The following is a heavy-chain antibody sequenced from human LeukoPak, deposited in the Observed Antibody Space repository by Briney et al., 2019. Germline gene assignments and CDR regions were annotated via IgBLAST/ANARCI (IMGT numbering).Heavy chain of an antibody. CDR2: IYSGGST. CDR3: ARDLGYYDSSGYFDI. V-gene: IGHV3-66*01. D-gene: IGHD3-22*01. J-gene: IGHJ3*02. CDR1: GFTVSSNY. Sequence: GGSLRLSFAASGFTVSSNYMSWVRQAPGKGLEWVSVIYSGGSTYYADSVKGRFTISRDNSKNTLYLQMNSLRAEDTAVYYCARDLGYYDSSGYFDIWGQGTMVTVSS.